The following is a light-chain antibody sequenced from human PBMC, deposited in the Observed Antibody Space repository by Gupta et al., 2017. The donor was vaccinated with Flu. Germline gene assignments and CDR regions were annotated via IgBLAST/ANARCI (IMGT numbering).Light chain of an antibody. V-gene: IGLV1-51*02. CDR3: GTWDSSLSAGNVV. CDR2: ENN. Sequence: HIWNNYVSWYQQVPGTAPQLLNYENNKRPSGIPDRFSCSKAGTSATLGITGLQTGDEADYYCGTWDSSLSAGNVVFGGGTKLTVL. J-gene: IGLJ2*01. CDR1: HIWNNY.